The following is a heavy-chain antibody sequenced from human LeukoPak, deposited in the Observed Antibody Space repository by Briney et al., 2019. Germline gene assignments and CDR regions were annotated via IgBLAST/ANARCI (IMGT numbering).Heavy chain of an antibody. CDR2: ISSDGGRT. Sequence: GSLRLSCSASGFTFSSFAMFWVRQAPGKGLEYVSGISSDGGRTNYADSVKARFTISRDNSKVTLYLQMTSLRPEDTAIYYCVKDPSGNYFYFDYWGQGTLVTDSS. CDR3: VKDPSGNYFYFDY. V-gene: IGHV3-64D*09. D-gene: IGHD1-26*01. CDR1: GFTFSSFA. J-gene: IGHJ4*02.